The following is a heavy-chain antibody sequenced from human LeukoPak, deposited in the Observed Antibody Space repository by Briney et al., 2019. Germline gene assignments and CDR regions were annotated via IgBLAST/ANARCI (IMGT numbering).Heavy chain of an antibody. Sequence: GGSLRLSCEASGFTFSSYSMNWVRQAPGKGLEWVAVISYDGSNKYYADSVKGRFTISRDNSKNTLYLQMNSLRAEDTAVYYCARYQGTYYYDSSGYSGYFQHWGQGTLVTVST. V-gene: IGHV3-30-3*01. J-gene: IGHJ1*01. CDR1: GFTFSSYS. D-gene: IGHD3-22*01. CDR3: ARYQGTYYYDSSGYSGYFQH. CDR2: ISYDGSNK.